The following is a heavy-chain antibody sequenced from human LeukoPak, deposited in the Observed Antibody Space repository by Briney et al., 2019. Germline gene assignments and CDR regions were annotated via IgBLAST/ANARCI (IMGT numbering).Heavy chain of an antibody. D-gene: IGHD1-26*01. Sequence: ASVKVSCKASGYTFTGCLMHSLRQSPGQGLEWMGWINPNSGGTNYVQRFQGRVTMTRDTSISTAYMELSRLISDDTAVYSCARDRGSYCSDAFANWGQGTMVTVSS. CDR1: GYTFTGCL. CDR3: ARDRGSYCSDAFAN. CDR2: INPNSGGT. V-gene: IGHV1-2*02. J-gene: IGHJ3*02.